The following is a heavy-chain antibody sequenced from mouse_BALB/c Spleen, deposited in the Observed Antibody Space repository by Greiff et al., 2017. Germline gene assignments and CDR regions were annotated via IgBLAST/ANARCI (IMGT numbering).Heavy chain of an antibody. CDR2: ISSGSSTI. CDR3: AREGGKGAMDY. D-gene: IGHD1-1*02. Sequence: EVKLMESGGGLVQPGGSRKLSCAASGFTFSSFGMHWVRQAPEKGLEWVAYISSGSSTIYYADTVKGRFTISRDNPKNTLFLQMTSLRSEDTAMYYCAREGGKGAMDYWGQGTSVTVSS. V-gene: IGHV5-17*02. CDR1: GFTFSSFG. J-gene: IGHJ4*01.